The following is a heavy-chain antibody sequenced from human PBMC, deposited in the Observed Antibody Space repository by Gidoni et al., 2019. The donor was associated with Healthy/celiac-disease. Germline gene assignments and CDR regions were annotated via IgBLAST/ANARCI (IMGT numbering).Heavy chain of an antibody. CDR3: ARLFDYGDSFDY. Sequence: QLQLQESGPGLVKPSETLSLTCTVSGGPISSISYYWGCIRQPPGKGLEWIGRIYYSGSPYYNPSLKSQVAISVDTSKNQFHLKLSSVTAADTAVYYCARLFDYGDSFDYWGQGTLVTVSS. CDR2: IYYSGSP. CDR1: GGPISSISYY. J-gene: IGHJ4*02. V-gene: IGHV4-39*01. D-gene: IGHD4-17*01.